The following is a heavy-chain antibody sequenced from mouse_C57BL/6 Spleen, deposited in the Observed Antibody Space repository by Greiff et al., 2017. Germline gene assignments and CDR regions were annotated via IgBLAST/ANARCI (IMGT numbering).Heavy chain of an antibody. CDR3: ATGLGLVDY. J-gene: IGHJ2*01. CDR1: GYTFTDYY. V-gene: IGHV1-26*01. D-gene: IGHD4-1*01. CDR2: INPNNGGT. Sequence: VQLQQSGPELVKPGASVKISCKASGYTFTDYYMNWVKQSHGKSLEWIGDINPNNGGTSYNQKFKGKATLTVDKSSSTAYMELRSLTSEDSAVYYCATGLGLVDYWGQGTTLTVSS.